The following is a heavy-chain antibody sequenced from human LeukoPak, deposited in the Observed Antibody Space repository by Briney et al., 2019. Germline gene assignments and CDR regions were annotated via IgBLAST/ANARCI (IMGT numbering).Heavy chain of an antibody. D-gene: IGHD2-15*01. CDR3: ARGVADYYYYMDV. J-gene: IGHJ6*03. Sequence: SETLSLTCTVSGVSISNSTYQWGWIRQPPGKGLEWIGSIYYTGSTNYNPSLKSRVTISVDTSKNQFSLKLSSVTAADTAVYYCARGVADYYYYMDVWGKGTTVTVSS. CDR1: GVSISNSTYQ. CDR2: IYYTGST. V-gene: IGHV4-39*07.